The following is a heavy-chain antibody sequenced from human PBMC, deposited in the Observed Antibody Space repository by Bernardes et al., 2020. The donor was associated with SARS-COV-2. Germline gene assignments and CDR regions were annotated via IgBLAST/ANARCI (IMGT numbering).Heavy chain of an antibody. CDR2: ISAYNGNT. V-gene: IGHV1-18*01. D-gene: IGHD6-13*01. Sequence: ASVKVSCKTSGYSFTSFGISWVRQAPGQGLEWMGWISAYNGNTKYAQRLQGRVTMTTDTSTSTAYMELRSLRSDDTAVYYCARATAAAGTRAFDIWGQGTMVTVSA. CDR1: GYSFTSFG. CDR3: ARATAAAGTRAFDI. J-gene: IGHJ3*02.